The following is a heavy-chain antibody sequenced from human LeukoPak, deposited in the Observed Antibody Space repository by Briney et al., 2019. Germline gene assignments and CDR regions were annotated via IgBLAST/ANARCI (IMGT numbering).Heavy chain of an antibody. Sequence: SVKVSCKASGGTFSSYAISWVRQAPGQGLEWMGGIIPIFGTANYAQKFQGRVTITADESTSTAYMELSSLRSEDTAVYYCAREVATISALFDPWGQGTLVTVSS. CDR3: AREVATISALFDP. D-gene: IGHD5-24*01. V-gene: IGHV1-69*13. CDR2: IIPIFGTA. J-gene: IGHJ5*02. CDR1: GGTFSSYA.